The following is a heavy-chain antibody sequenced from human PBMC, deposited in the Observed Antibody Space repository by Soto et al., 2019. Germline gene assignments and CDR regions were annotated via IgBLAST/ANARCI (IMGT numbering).Heavy chain of an antibody. J-gene: IGHJ4*02. D-gene: IGHD3-10*01. Sequence: PGGSLRHSFAASGFNISNYGMHWVRQAPGKGLEWVAVISYDGSNKYYADSVKGRFTISRYNSKNTLYLQMNSLRAEDTAVYYCAKDFPVRVRGYFDYWGQGTLVTVSS. V-gene: IGHV3-30*18. CDR3: AKDFPVRVRGYFDY. CDR1: GFNISNYG. CDR2: ISYDGSNK.